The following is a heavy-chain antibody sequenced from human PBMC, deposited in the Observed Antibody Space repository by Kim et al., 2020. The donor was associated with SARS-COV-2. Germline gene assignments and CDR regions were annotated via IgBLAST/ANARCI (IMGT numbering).Heavy chain of an antibody. CDR3: AREGTGYSSSWYNWFDP. J-gene: IGHJ5*02. CDR2: INSNGSST. Sequence: GGSLRLSCAASGFTFSSYWMHWVRQAPGKGLVWVSRINSNGSSTDYADSVKGRFTISRDNAKNTLYLQMNSLRAEDTAVYYCAREGTGYSSSWYNWFDPWGQGTLVTVSS. CDR1: GFTFSSYW. V-gene: IGHV3-74*01. D-gene: IGHD6-13*01.